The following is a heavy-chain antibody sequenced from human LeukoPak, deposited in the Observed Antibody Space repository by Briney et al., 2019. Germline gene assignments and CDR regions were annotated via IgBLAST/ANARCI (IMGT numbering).Heavy chain of an antibody. D-gene: IGHD5-18*01. CDR2: INPNSGGT. CDR1: GYTFTGYY. V-gene: IGHV1-2*02. Sequence: ASVKVSCKASGYTFTGYYMHWVRQAPGQGLEWMGWINPNSGGTNYAQKFQGRVTITRDMSTSTAYMELSSLRSEDTAVYYCAAAHSYELPDYWGQGTLVTVSS. J-gene: IGHJ4*02. CDR3: AAAHSYELPDY.